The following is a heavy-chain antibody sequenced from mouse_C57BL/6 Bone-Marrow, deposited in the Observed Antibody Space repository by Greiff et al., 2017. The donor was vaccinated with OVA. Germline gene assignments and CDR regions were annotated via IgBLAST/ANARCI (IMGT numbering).Heavy chain of an antibody. V-gene: IGHV1-18*01. J-gene: IGHJ1*03. CDR2: INPNHGGT. Sequence: VQLQQSGPELVKPGASVKIPCKASGYTFTDYHMDWVKQSHGKSLEWIGDINPNHGGTIYNQKFKGKATLTVDKSSSTAYMELRSLTSEDTAVYYCARSNYYYGSSYWYCDVWGTGTTVTVSS. CDR3: ARSNYYYGSSYWYCDV. D-gene: IGHD1-1*01. CDR1: GYTFTDYH.